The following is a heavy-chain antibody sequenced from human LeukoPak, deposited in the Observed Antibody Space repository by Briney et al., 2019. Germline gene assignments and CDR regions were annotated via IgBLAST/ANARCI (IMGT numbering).Heavy chain of an antibody. CDR2: ISSSSSYI. CDR1: GFTFSSYS. V-gene: IGHV3-21*01. J-gene: IGHJ3*02. Sequence: GGSLRLSCAASGFTFSSYSMNWVRQAPGKGLEWVSSISSSSSYIYYADSVKGRFTISRDNAKNSLYLQMNSLRAEDTAVYYCARGGGTGAYYDFWSGYYSDAFDIWGQGTMVTVSS. D-gene: IGHD3-3*01. CDR3: ARGGGTGAYYDFWSGYYSDAFDI.